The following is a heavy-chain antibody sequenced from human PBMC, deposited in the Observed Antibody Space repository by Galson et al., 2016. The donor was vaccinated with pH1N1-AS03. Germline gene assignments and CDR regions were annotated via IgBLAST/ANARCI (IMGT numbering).Heavy chain of an antibody. CDR1: GFTFSRFW. V-gene: IGHV3-7*01. Sequence: SLRLSCAASGFTFSRFWMNWVRQAPGKGLEWVANINHDGSGRYYVDSARGRFTISRDNAKNSVYLQMNSLRAEDTAVYYCARDQDGFDSAIFDSWGQGTLVTV. J-gene: IGHJ4*02. D-gene: IGHD5-12*01. CDR2: INHDGSGR. CDR3: ARDQDGFDSAIFDS.